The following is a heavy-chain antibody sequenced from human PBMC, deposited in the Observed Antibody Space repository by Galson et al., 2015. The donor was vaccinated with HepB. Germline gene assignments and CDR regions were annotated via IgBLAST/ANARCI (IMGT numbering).Heavy chain of an antibody. D-gene: IGHD6-19*01. CDR3: NLLYSSGWYPPYGRYYYYYMDV. CDR1: GFTFSNAW. V-gene: IGHV3-15*07. CDR2: IKSKTDGGTT. Sequence: SLRLSCAASGFTFSNAWMNWVRQAPGKGLEWVGRIKSKTDGGTTDYAAPVKGRFTISRDDSKNTLYLQMNSLKTEDTAVYYCNLLYSSGWYPPYGRYYYYYMDVWGKGTTVTVSS. J-gene: IGHJ6*03.